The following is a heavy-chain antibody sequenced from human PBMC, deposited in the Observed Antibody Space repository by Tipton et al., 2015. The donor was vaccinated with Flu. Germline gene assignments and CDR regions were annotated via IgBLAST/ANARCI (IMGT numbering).Heavy chain of an antibody. CDR3: ARAGSYYCLDY. CDR2: IYNSGST. D-gene: IGHD1-26*01. V-gene: IGHV4-59*11. Sequence: GLVKPSETLSLTCYVSGGSISSHYWSWIRQSPGKGLEWIGYIYNSGSTNYNPSLKSRVTISVDTSKNQFSLKLSSVTAADTAVYYCARAGSYYCLDYWGQGTLVTVSS. J-gene: IGHJ4*02. CDR1: GGSISSHY.